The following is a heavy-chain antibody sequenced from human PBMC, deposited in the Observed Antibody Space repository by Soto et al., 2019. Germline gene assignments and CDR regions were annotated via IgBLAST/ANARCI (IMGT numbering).Heavy chain of an antibody. V-gene: IGHV5-10-1*01. Sequence: PGESLKISCQASGYKFTSNWLSWVRQVPGKGLEWVGRIDPSDSYTKYSPSFQGRVTITTDKSISTVYLQWDSLQASDTAMYYCARQAPRGYTYAKYYFEYWGHGTLVTVSS. CDR2: IDPSDSYT. D-gene: IGHD5-18*01. J-gene: IGHJ4*01. CDR1: GYKFTSNW. CDR3: ARQAPRGYTYAKYYFEY.